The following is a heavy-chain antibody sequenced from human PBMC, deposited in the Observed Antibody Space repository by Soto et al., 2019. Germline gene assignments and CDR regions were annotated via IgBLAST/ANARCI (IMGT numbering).Heavy chain of an antibody. CDR3: ARDVGSWGGDESGH. CDR2: ISTYNGNT. J-gene: IGHJ4*02. Sequence: QVQLVQSGAEVKKPGASVKVSCKASGYIFITYGISWVRQAPGQGLEWMGRISTYNGNTNYAQNLQGRVTMTADTSTSTAYMELRSLRSDDTAVYYCARDVGSWGGDESGHWGQGTLVTVSS. D-gene: IGHD2-21*01. V-gene: IGHV1-18*01. CDR1: GYIFITYG.